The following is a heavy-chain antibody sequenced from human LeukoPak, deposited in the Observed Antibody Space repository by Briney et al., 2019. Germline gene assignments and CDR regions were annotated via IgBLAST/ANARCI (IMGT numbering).Heavy chain of an antibody. Sequence: KSSETLSLTCSVSGGPIKTYYWTWIRQPPGKGLEWIGYIYYSGSTDSNPSLMGRVTISLDTSKSQFSLELRSVTAADTAVYYCVRDQSEFDSWGQGTVVTVSS. CDR2: IYYSGST. CDR3: VRDQSEFDS. J-gene: IGHJ4*02. V-gene: IGHV4-59*01. CDR1: GGPIKTYY.